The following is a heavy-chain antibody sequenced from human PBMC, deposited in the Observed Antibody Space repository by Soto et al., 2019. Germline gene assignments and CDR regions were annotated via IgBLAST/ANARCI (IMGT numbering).Heavy chain of an antibody. CDR1: GYTFTGYY. CDR2: INPNSGGT. D-gene: IGHD3-10*01. Sequence: ASVKVSCKASGYTFTGYYMHWVRQAPGQGLEWMGWINPNSGGTNYAQKFQGWVTMTRDTSISTAYMELSRLRSDDTAVYYCAREGVLLWFGEPLYYGMDVWGQGTTVTVSS. V-gene: IGHV1-2*04. CDR3: AREGVLLWFGEPLYYGMDV. J-gene: IGHJ6*02.